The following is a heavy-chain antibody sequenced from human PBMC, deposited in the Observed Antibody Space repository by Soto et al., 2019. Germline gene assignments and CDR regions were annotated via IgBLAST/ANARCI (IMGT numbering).Heavy chain of an antibody. CDR2: ISSSSSTI. CDR1: GFTFSSYS. D-gene: IGHD5-12*01. Sequence: EVQLVESGGGLVQPGGSLRLSCAASGFTFSSYSMNWVRQAPGKGLEWVSYISSSSSTIYYADSVKGRFTISRDNAKNSLYLQRNSLRDEDTAVYYCARDVEMANDYWGQGTLVTVSS. J-gene: IGHJ4*02. CDR3: ARDVEMANDY. V-gene: IGHV3-48*02.